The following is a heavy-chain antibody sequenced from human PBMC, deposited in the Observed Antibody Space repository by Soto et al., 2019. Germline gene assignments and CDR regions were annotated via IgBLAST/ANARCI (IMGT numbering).Heavy chain of an antibody. J-gene: IGHJ6*02. CDR2: ISYDGSNK. CDR1: GFTFSSYG. D-gene: IGHD3-3*01. CDR3: AKTLGVTIFGVGLYYGMDV. Sequence: QVQLVESGGGVVQPGRSLRLSCAASGFTFSSYGMHWVRQAPGKGLEWVAVISYDGSNKYYADSVKGRFTISRDNSKNTLYMQMNRLRAEDTAVYYCAKTLGVTIFGVGLYYGMDVWGQGTTVTVSS. V-gene: IGHV3-30*18.